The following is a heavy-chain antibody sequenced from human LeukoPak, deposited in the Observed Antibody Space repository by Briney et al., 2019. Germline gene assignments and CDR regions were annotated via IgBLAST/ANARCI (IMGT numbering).Heavy chain of an antibody. Sequence: SAKVPCKASAGTSTNNANSWVRQAPGQGLEWRGGYIPDFGAAKYAQPLQGRVIITTDESTSTGYLELSSLRSEDTAVYYCARGRRDPGAGAGSDYCYYFMDVWGEGSTVIVSS. J-gene: IGHJ6*03. CDR1: AGTSTNNA. CDR3: ARGRRDPGAGAGSDYCYYFMDV. D-gene: IGHD6-19*01. V-gene: IGHV1-69*05. CDR2: YIPDFGAA.